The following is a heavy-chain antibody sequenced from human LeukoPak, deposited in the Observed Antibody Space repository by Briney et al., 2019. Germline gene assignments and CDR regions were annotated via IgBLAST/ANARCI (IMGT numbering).Heavy chain of an antibody. Sequence: GGSLRLSCAASGFTFSSYWMSWVRQASGKGLEWVANIKQDGSEKYYVDSVKGRFTISRDDARSSLYLQMNSLRADDTAVYYCARITWSGSTWSFAYWGQGTLVTVSS. CDR1: GFTFSSYW. CDR3: ARITWSGSTWSFAY. V-gene: IGHV3-7*05. CDR2: IKQDGSEK. D-gene: IGHD6-13*01. J-gene: IGHJ4*02.